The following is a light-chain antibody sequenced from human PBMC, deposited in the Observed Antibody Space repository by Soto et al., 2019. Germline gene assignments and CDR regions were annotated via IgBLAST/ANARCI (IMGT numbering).Light chain of an antibody. CDR3: CSYAGSYPYV. CDR1: SSDVGGYNY. J-gene: IGLJ1*01. CDR2: DVS. Sequence: QSVLTQPRSVSGSPGQSVTISCTGTSSDVGGYNYVSWYQQHPGKAPKLMIYDVSKRPSGVPDRFSGSKSGNTASLTISGLQAEDEADYYCCSYAGSYPYVFRTGTKLTVL. V-gene: IGLV2-11*01.